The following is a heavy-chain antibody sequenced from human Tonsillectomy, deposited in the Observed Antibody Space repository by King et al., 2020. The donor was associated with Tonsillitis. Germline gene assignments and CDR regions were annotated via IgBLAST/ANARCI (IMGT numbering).Heavy chain of an antibody. Sequence: EVQLVESGGGLIQPGGSLRLSCAASVFTVSSNYMSWVRQAPGKGLEWVSVIYSGGSTYYADSVKGRLTISRDNSKNTLYLQMNSLRAEDTAVYYCARDRYDILTGYYLYYYYGMDVWGQGTTVTVSS. CDR3: ARDRYDILTGYYLYYYYGMDV. CDR1: VFTVSSNY. D-gene: IGHD3-9*01. J-gene: IGHJ6*02. V-gene: IGHV3-53*01. CDR2: IYSGGST.